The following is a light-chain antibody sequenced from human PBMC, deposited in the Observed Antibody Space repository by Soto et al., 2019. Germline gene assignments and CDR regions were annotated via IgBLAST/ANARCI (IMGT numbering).Light chain of an antibody. Sequence: EIVLTQSPATLSLSPGERATLSCRASQTISYYLAWYQQKPGQAPRLLIYDASNRATGIPARFSGSGSGTDFTLTISRLEPEDFAVYYCQQRSNWLTFGGGTKVEIK. V-gene: IGKV3-11*01. CDR2: DAS. CDR3: QQRSNWLT. CDR1: QTISYY. J-gene: IGKJ4*01.